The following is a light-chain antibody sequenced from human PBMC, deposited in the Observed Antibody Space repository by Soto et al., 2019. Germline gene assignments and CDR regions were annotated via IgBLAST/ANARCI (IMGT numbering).Light chain of an antibody. V-gene: IGKV1-39*01. CDR1: QSISSY. CDR2: AAS. CDR3: QQLNSYPRK. J-gene: IGKJ1*01. Sequence: DIQMTQSPSSLSASVGDRVTITFLASQSISSYLNWYQQKPGKAPKLLIYAASSLQSGVPSRFSGSGSGTEFTLTISSLQPEDFATYYCQQLNSYPRKFGQGTKVDIK.